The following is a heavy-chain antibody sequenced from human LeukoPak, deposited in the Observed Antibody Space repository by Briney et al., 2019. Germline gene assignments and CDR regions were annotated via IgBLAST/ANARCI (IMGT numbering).Heavy chain of an antibody. J-gene: IGHJ3*02. Sequence: GGSLRLSCAASGFTFSSYSMNWVRQAPGKGLEWVSSISSSSSYIYYADSVKGRFTISRDNSKNTLYLQMNSLRAEDTAVYYCARDYTVVTPSGAFDIWGQGTMVTVSS. V-gene: IGHV3-21*04. CDR3: ARDYTVVTPSGAFDI. CDR2: ISSSSSYI. D-gene: IGHD4-23*01. CDR1: GFTFSSYS.